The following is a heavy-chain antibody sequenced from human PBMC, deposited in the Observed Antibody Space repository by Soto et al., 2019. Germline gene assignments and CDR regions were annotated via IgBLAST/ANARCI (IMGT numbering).Heavy chain of an antibody. V-gene: IGHV3-30-3*01. D-gene: IGHD1-26*01. CDR3: ARVKWELPEY. CDR2: ISYDGSNK. Sequence: QVQLVESGGGVVQPGRSLRLSCAASGFTFSSYAMHWVRQAPGKGLEWVAVISYDGSNKYYADSVKGRFTISRDNSKNTLYLQMNSLRAEDTAVYYCARVKWELPEYWGQGTLVTVSS. J-gene: IGHJ4*02. CDR1: GFTFSSYA.